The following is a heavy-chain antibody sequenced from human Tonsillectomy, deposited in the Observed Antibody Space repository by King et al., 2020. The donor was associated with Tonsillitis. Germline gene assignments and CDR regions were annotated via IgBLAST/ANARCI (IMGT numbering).Heavy chain of an antibody. V-gene: IGHV3-7*01. D-gene: IGHD3-16*01. CDR2: IKQDGSES. CDR3: ARPLPVGEILDY. Sequence: VQLVESGGGLVQPGGSLRLSCAASGFSFNTYWMTWVRQAPGKGLEWVANIKQDGSESHYVDSVKGRFTISRDNAKNSLYLQMNSLRAEDTAVYYCARPLPVGEILDYWGQGTLVTVSS. J-gene: IGHJ4*02. CDR1: GFSFNTYW.